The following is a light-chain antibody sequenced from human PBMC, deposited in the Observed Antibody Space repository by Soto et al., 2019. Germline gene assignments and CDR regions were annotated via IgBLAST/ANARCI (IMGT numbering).Light chain of an antibody. J-gene: IGKJ5*01. V-gene: IGKV1-39*01. CDR2: GAS. Sequence: DIQVTQSPSSLFASVGDRVTITCRGSQSISISLNCYQLTPGKATNLMIYGASYLKSGVPTRFSGSGSGTDFTLTISSLQPEDFANYYCQQTYTTHEITFGQGTRLDIK. CDR3: QQTYTTHEIT. CDR1: QSISIS.